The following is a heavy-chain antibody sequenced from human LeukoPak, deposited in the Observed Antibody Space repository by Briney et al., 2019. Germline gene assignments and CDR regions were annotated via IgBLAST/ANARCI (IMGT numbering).Heavy chain of an antibody. CDR2: ISPSGST. D-gene: IGHD3-10*01. CDR3: AGNGSSPTHFDY. J-gene: IGHJ4*02. CDR1: GVSISSFY. V-gene: IGHV4-4*09. Sequence: SETPSLTCTVSGVSISSFYWSWIRQPPGKGLEWIAYISPSGSTKYNPSLTGRVTISSDTSQSQLSLKLSSVTAADTAMYYCAGNGSSPTHFDYWGQGTLVTVSS.